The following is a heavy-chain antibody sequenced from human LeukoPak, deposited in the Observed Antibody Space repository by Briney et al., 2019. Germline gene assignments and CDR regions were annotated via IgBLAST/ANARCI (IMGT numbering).Heavy chain of an antibody. Sequence: GGSLRLSCAASGFTLINAWMNWVRQTPGKGMEWIGLIKSKTDGGTTDYAAPVKGRFTISRDDSKNTLYLQMNSLKTEDTAVYYCTTVRVRSYDFWSGYPDYWGQGTLVTVSS. J-gene: IGHJ4*02. D-gene: IGHD3-3*01. CDR2: IKSKTDGGTT. V-gene: IGHV3-15*01. CDR1: GFTLINAW. CDR3: TTVRVRSYDFWSGYPDY.